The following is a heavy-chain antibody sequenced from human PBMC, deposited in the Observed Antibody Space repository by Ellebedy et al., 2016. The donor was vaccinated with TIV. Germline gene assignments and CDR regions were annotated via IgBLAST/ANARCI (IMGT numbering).Heavy chain of an antibody. D-gene: IGHD3-10*01. Sequence: SQTLSLTCAISGDSVSSSNVGWHWIRQSPSRGLEWLGRTYYRSKWYNDYAVSVKSRITINPDTSKNQLSLQVNSVTPEDTAVYYCARGALVRGDPWGQGTLVTVSS. J-gene: IGHJ5*02. V-gene: IGHV6-1*01. CDR1: GDSVSSSNVG. CDR3: ARGALVRGDP. CDR2: TYYRSKWYN.